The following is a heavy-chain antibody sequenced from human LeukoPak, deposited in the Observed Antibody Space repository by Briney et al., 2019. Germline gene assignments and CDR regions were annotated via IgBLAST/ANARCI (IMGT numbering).Heavy chain of an antibody. D-gene: IGHD3-22*01. CDR2: INGYKGNT. Sequence: ASVKVSCKASGYTYSSYGISWVRQAPGQGLEWMGWINGYKGNTNYAQKLRGRVTMTTDTSTSTAYMELRSLRSDDTAVYYCARGRNYYDSSGYYYPYYFDYWGQGTLVTVSS. J-gene: IGHJ4*02. V-gene: IGHV1-18*01. CDR3: ARGRNYYDSSGYYYPYYFDY. CDR1: GYTYSSYG.